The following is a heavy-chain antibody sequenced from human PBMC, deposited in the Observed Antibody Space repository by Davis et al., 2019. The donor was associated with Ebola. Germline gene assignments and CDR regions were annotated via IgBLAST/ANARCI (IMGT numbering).Heavy chain of an antibody. V-gene: IGHV5-51*01. CDR3: ASLDGSYSNYGENYYYYGMDV. D-gene: IGHD4-11*01. Sequence: GESLKISCKGSGYSFTSYWIGWVRQMPGKGLEWMGIIYPGDSDTRYSPSFQGQVTISADKSISTAYLQWSSLKASDTAMYYCASLDGSYSNYGENYYYYGMDVWGQGTTVTVSS. J-gene: IGHJ6*02. CDR2: IYPGDSDT. CDR1: GYSFTSYW.